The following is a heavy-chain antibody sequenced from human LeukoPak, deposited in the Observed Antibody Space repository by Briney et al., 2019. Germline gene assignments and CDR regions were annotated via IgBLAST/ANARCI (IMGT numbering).Heavy chain of an antibody. CDR1: GFTVSSNY. V-gene: IGHV3-9*01. CDR3: AKEIVGATYYGMDV. J-gene: IGHJ6*02. CDR2: ISWNSGSI. D-gene: IGHD1-26*01. Sequence: PGGSLRLSCAASGFTVSSNYISWVRQAPGKGLEWVSGISWNSGSIGYADSVKGRFTISRDNAKNSLYLQMNSLRAEDTALYYCAKEIVGATYYGMDVWGQGTTVTVSS.